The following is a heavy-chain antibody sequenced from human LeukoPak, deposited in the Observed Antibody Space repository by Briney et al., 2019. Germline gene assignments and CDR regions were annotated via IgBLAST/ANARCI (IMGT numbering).Heavy chain of an antibody. J-gene: IGHJ6*03. CDR1: GFTFSNFW. CDR3: AKGIGEGYGGYYYYFIDV. Sequence: PGGSLRLSCAASGFTFSNFWMHWVRQAPGKGLEWVSGISWNSGSIGYADSVKGRFTISRDNAKNSLYLQMNSLRAEDMALYYCAKGIGEGYGGYYYYFIDVWGEGTTVTVSS. V-gene: IGHV3-9*03. CDR2: ISWNSGSI. D-gene: IGHD5-12*01.